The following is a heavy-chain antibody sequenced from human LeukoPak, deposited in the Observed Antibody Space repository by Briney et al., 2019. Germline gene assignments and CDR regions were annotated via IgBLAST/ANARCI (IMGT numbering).Heavy chain of an antibody. CDR1: GFTFSSYG. V-gene: IGHV3-30*02. CDR3: ARDHLASYGGNSGEYDY. D-gene: IGHD4-23*01. CDR2: IRYDGSNK. J-gene: IGHJ4*02. Sequence: GGSLRLSCAASGFTFSSYGMHWVRQAPGKGLEWVAFIRYDGSNKYYADSVKGRFTISRDNSKNTLYLQMNSLRAEDTAVYYCARDHLASYGGNSGEYDYWGQGTLVTVSS.